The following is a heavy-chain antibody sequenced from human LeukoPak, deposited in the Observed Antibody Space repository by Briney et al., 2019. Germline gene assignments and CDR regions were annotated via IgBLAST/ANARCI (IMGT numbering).Heavy chain of an antibody. Sequence: GGSLRLSCAASGFTFSSYVMNWVRQAPGKGLEWVSSISSRSDYIYNADSVKGRFTISRDNAKNSLYLQMNSLRAEDTAVYYCAKDSQQLASYWGQGTLVTVSS. CDR2: ISSRSDYI. CDR1: GFTFSSYV. V-gene: IGHV3-21*04. CDR3: AKDSQQLASY. D-gene: IGHD6-13*01. J-gene: IGHJ4*02.